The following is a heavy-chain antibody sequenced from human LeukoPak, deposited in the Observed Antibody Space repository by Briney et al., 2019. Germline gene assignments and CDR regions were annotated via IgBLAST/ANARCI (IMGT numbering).Heavy chain of an antibody. CDR2: INSDGSST. J-gene: IGHJ4*02. V-gene: IGHV3-74*01. D-gene: IGHD3-22*01. CDR3: ARDYYDSSGYGYFDY. CDR1: GFTFSSYW. Sequence: PGGSLRLSCAASGFTFSSYWMHWVRQAPGKGLVWVSRINSDGSSTRYADSVKGRFTISRDNAKNTLYLQMNSLRADDTAVYYCARDYYDSSGYGYFDYWGQGTLVTVSS.